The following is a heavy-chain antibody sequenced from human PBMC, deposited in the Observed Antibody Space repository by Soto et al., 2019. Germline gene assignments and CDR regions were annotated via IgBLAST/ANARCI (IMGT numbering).Heavy chain of an antibody. CDR2: IWYDGSNK. D-gene: IGHD2-15*01. J-gene: IGHJ4*02. CDR3: ARVYFSGGSCYFDY. V-gene: IGHV3-33*01. Sequence: QVQLVESGGGVVQPGRSLRLSCAASGFTFSTYGMHWVRQAPGKGLEGVAVIWYDGSNKYYADSVKSRFTISRGNSKHTLNLQMSCLRAEETAVYYCARVYFSGGSCYFDYWGQGTLVTVSS. CDR1: GFTFSTYG.